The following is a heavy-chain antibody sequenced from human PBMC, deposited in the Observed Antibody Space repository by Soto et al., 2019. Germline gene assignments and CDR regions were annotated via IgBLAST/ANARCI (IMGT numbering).Heavy chain of an antibody. CDR1: GGSISSSNW. CDR3: ARAPYSSSWYWFDP. Sequence: QVQLQESGPGLVKPSGTLSLTCAVSGGSISSSNWWSWVRQPPGKGLEWIGEIYHSGSTNYNPSLNSRVTISVDKSKNQFPLKLSSVTASDTAVYYCARAPYSSSWYWFDPLGQGNLVTVSS. V-gene: IGHV4-4*02. J-gene: IGHJ5*02. D-gene: IGHD6-13*01. CDR2: IYHSGST.